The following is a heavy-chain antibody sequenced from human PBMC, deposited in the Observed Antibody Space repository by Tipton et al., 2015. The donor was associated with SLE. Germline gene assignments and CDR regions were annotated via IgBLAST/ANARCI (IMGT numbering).Heavy chain of an antibody. CDR2: IYYSGST. V-gene: IGHV4-59*01. CDR3: ARSGSRNAVLGY. Sequence: GLVKPSETLSLTCTVSGGSISSYYWSWIRQPPGKGLEWIGYIYYSGSTNYNPSLKSRVTISVDTSKNQFSLRMSSVTAADTGVYYCARSGSRNAVLGYWGQGILVTASS. J-gene: IGHJ4*02. D-gene: IGHD3-10*01. CDR1: GGSISSYY.